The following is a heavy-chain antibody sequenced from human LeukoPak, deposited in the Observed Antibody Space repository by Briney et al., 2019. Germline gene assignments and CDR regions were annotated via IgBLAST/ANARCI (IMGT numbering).Heavy chain of an antibody. CDR2: IYPGDSDT. Sequence: GESLEISCKGSGYSFTSYWIGWVRQMPGKGLEWMGIIYPGDSDTRYSPSFQGQVTISADTSITTTYLQWNSLKASDTAMYYCARLRDYQLLTWGPGTLVTVSS. CDR1: GYSFTSYW. V-gene: IGHV5-51*01. J-gene: IGHJ5*02. D-gene: IGHD2-2*01. CDR3: ARLRDYQLLT.